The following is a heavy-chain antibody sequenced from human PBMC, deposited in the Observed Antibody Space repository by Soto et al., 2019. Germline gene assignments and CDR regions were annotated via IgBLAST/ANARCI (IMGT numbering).Heavy chain of an antibody. V-gene: IGHV3-7*01. D-gene: IGHD5-18*01. CDR3: AREAYRGYSYPMY. J-gene: IGHJ4*02. CDR1: GFILSSYA. CDR2: IKQDGNEK. Sequence: GGSLRLSCTASGFILSSYAMSWVRQAPGKGLEWVANIKQDGNEKYYADSVKGRFTIYRDNAKNSLYLQMNSLRAEDTAVYFCAREAYRGYSYPMYWGQGTLVTVSS.